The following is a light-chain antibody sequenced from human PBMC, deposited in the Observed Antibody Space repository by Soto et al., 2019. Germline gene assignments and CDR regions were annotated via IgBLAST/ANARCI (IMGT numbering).Light chain of an antibody. Sequence: EMVLTQSPGTLSLSPGEIATLSCRASQSVRDRYLAWYQQKPGQAPSILIYDTSTSATGVRDRFSGSRSGTSFSLTISRVATEEFAIYVWHQYCSSPYTFGQGPEVLI. CDR2: DTS. CDR1: QSVRDRY. CDR3: HQYCSSPYT. V-gene: IGKV3-20*01. J-gene: IGKJ1*01.